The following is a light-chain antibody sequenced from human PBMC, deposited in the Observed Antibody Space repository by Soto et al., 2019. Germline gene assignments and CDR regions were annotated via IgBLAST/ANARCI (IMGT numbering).Light chain of an antibody. V-gene: IGLV2-11*01. Sequence: QSVLTQPRSVSGSPGQSVTISCTGTSSDVGDYNYVSWYQQHPGKAPKFMIYDVNKRPSGVPDRFSGSKSGNTASLTISGLQAEDEADNYCCSYAGSYTLWVFGGGTKLTVL. CDR3: CSYAGSYTLWV. J-gene: IGLJ3*02. CDR1: SSDVGDYNY. CDR2: DVN.